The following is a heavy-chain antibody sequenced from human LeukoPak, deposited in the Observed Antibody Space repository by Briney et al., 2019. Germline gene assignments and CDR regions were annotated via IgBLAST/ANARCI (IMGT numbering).Heavy chain of an antibody. J-gene: IGHJ4*02. D-gene: IGHD5-12*01. V-gene: IGHV4-59*01. CDR1: GDSTSRYY. CDR2: IFYSGLV. Sequence: SETLSLTCTVSGDSTSRYYWSWIRQPPGKGLEFLGYIFYSGLVNYNPSLKSRVTMSVDSSKNQVSLKVRSVTAADTAVYYCAGLFSGYDPFDYWGQGILVTVSS. CDR3: AGLFSGYDPFDY.